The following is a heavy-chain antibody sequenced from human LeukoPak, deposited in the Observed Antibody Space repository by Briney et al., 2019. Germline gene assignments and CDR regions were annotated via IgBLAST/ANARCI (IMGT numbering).Heavy chain of an antibody. D-gene: IGHD2-21*02. J-gene: IGHJ5*01. CDR3: AKNGVYCDVHCPADS. CDR2: IGSYNSDT. CDR1: GFTFSSYG. Sequence: GGSLRLSCAASGFTFSSYGMSWVRQAPGKGLEWVSTIGSYNSDTYHTDSVKGRFTVSRDNSKNTLYLQMNSLRADDTAVYYCAKNGVYCDVHCPADSWGQGTLVTVSS. V-gene: IGHV3-23*01.